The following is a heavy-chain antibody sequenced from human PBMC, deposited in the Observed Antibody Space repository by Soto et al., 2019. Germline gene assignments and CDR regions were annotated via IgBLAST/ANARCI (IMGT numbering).Heavy chain of an antibody. CDR1: GFTFDDYA. V-gene: IGHV3-9*01. CDR3: ASSRGRGDYWSGCVALDS. CDR2: VSWNSGSE. J-gene: IGHJ3*02. D-gene: IGHD3-3*01. Sequence: EVQLVESGGGLVQPGRSLRLSCAASGFTFDDYAMHWVRQAPGKGLEWVSGVSWNSGSEGYADSVKGRFTISRDNVNKSLHRQMNSREPEDTAVYFCASSRGRGDYWSGCVALDSWGQGQWSPSL.